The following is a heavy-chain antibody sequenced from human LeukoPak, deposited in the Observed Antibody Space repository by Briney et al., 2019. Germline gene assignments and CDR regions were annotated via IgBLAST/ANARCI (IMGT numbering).Heavy chain of an antibody. CDR3: ARHGTTGTNLNWFDP. Sequence: SETLSLTCAVSGGSISSSNWWSWVRQPPGKGLEWIGDIYHSGSTNYNPSLKSRVTISVDKSKNQFSLNLSSVTAADTAVYYCARHGTTGTNLNWFDPWGQGTLVTVSS. V-gene: IGHV4-4*02. J-gene: IGHJ5*02. D-gene: IGHD1-1*01. CDR1: GGSISSSNW. CDR2: IYHSGST.